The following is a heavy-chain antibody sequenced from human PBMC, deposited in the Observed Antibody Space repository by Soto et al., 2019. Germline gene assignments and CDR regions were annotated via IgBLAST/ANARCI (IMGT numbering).Heavy chain of an antibody. D-gene: IGHD5-18*01. CDR3: VKGNWAYSYNNWFDP. V-gene: IGHV3-64D*06. J-gene: IGHJ5*02. CDR1: GFTFRSYA. CDR2: LSGDGRST. Sequence: GGSLILSCSASGFTFRSYAIHWVRQAPGKGLEYVSALSGDGRSTYYADSVKGRFTVFRDNSKNTLFLQMSSLRVEDTAVYYCVKGNWAYSYNNWFDPWGQGTLVTVSS.